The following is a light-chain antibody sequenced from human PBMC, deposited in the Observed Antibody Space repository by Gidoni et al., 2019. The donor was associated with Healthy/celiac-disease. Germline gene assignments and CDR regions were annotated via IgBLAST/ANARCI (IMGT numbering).Light chain of an antibody. J-gene: IGLJ2*01. CDR1: SSNIGAGYD. CDR3: QSHDSGHVV. V-gene: IGLV1-40*01. CDR2: GTS. Sequence: QSVLTQPPSVSGAPGQRVTTSCTGSSSNIGAGYDVHWYQQLPGTAPKLLIYGTSNRPSGVPDRFSGSKSGTSASLAITGLQAEDEADYYCQSHDSGHVVFGGGTKLTVV.